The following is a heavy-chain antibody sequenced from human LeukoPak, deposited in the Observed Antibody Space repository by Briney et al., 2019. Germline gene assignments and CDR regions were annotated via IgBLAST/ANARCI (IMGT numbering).Heavy chain of an antibody. Sequence: PSETLSLTCTVSGGSISSYYWSWIRQPPGKGLEWIGYIYYSGSTNYNPSLKSRVTISVDTSKNQFSLKLSSVTAADTAVYYCARAGRKNWFDPWGQGTLVTVSS. J-gene: IGHJ5*02. CDR1: GGSISSYY. D-gene: IGHD3-10*01. V-gene: IGHV4-59*08. CDR3: ARAGRKNWFDP. CDR2: IYYSGST.